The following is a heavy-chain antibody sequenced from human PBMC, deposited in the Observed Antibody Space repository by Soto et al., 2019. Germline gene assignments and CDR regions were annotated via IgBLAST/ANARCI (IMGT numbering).Heavy chain of an antibody. CDR1: GFTFSTSA. CDR2: ISSSSSYI. D-gene: IGHD6-13*01. J-gene: IGHJ4*02. V-gene: IGHV3-21*01. CDR3: ARYGSSPFDY. Sequence: GGSLRLSCEASGFTFSTSAMNWVRQAPGKGLEWVSSISSSSSYIYYADSVKGRFTISRDNAKNSLYLQMNSLRAEDTAVYYCARYGSSPFDYWGQGTLVTVSS.